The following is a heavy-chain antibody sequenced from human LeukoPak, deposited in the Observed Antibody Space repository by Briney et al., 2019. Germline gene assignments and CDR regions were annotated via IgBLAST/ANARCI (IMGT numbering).Heavy chain of an antibody. D-gene: IGHD3-3*01. V-gene: IGHV4-59*11. CDR2: IYYSGST. CDR3: ARADLEWLLYFDN. Sequence: SETLSLTCTVSGGSISSHYWSWIRQPPGKGLEWIGYIYYSGSTNYNPSLKSRVTISVDTSKNQFSLKLSSVTAADTAVYYCARADLEWLLYFDNWGQGTLVTVSS. CDR1: GGSISSHY. J-gene: IGHJ4*02.